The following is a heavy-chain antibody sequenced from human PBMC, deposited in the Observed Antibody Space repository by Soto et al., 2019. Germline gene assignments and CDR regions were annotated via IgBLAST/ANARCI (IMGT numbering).Heavy chain of an antibody. CDR1: GGTFSSYA. Sequence: GASVKVSCKASGGTFSSYAISWVRQAPGQGLEWMGWIIAINGKTNYAQKLQGRVTITTDASTSTAYVELRSLRSDDTAVYYCARVRSMDVWGQGTTVTVSS. V-gene: IGHV1-18*01. CDR3: ARVRSMDV. CDR2: IIAINGKT. J-gene: IGHJ6*02.